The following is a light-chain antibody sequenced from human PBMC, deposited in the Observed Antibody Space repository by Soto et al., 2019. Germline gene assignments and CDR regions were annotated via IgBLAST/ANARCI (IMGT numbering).Light chain of an antibody. CDR1: QSVSSSY. V-gene: IGKV3-20*01. CDR2: GAS. CDR3: QQYGSPCT. Sequence: EIVLTQSPGTLSLSPGERATLSCRASQSVSSSYLAWYQQKPGQAPRLLIYGASSRATGIPDRFSGSGSGTDFTLTISRLESEDFAVYYCQQYGSPCTFGQGTRLEI. J-gene: IGKJ5*01.